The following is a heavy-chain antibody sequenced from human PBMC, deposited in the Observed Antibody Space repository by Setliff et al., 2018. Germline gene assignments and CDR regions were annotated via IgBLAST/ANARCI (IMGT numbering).Heavy chain of an antibody. Sequence: GGSLRLSCAASGFTFSSYAMSWVRQAPGKGLEWVSAISGSGNTIYYADSVKGRFTISRDNARDSLFLQMNTLRAEDTAVYYCAREVVGAPSAFDIWGQGTMVTVSS. CDR1: GFTFSSYA. V-gene: IGHV3-48*04. D-gene: IGHD1-26*01. CDR2: ISGSGNTI. J-gene: IGHJ3*02. CDR3: AREVVGAPSAFDI.